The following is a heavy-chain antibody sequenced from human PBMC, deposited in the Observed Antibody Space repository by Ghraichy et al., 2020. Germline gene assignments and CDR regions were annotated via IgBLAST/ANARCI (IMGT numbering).Heavy chain of an antibody. CDR2: ISGSGGST. J-gene: IGHJ4*02. D-gene: IGHD3-22*01. CDR3: AKEWVGYYDTTSYPWVYFDC. V-gene: IGHV3-23*01. Sequence: GGSLRLSCAASGFTFSSYAMTWVRQAPGKGLEWVSSISGSGGSTHYADSVKGRFTISRDNSKNTLYLQMNSLRAEDTAVYYCAKEWVGYYDTTSYPWVYFDCWGQGTLVTVSS. CDR1: GFTFSSYA.